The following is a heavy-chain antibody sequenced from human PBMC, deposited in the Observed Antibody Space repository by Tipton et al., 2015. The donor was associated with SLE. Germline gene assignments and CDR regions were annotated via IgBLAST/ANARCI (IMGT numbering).Heavy chain of an antibody. V-gene: IGHV1-18*01. J-gene: IGHJ6*03. CDR2: ISAYNGNT. Sequence: QSGAKVKKPGASVKVSCKASGYTFTSYGISWVRQAPGQGLEWMGWISAYNGNTNYAQKLQGRVTMTTDTSTSTAYMELRSLRSDDTAVYYCARASLGGSLSLPDYMDVWGKGTTVTVSS. CDR3: ARASLGGSLSLPDYMDV. CDR1: GYTFTSYG. D-gene: IGHD3-16*01.